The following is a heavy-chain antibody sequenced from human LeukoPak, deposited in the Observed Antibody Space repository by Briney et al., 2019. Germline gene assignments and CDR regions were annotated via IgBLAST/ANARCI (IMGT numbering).Heavy chain of an antibody. CDR2: TVSEIDGGTT. Sequence: GGSLRLSCAASGFTFNYAWMSWVRQVPGKGLEWVGQTVSEIDGGTTDYVAPVKGRFTISRDDSKSTLYLQMNSLKIEDTAVYYCTTDEDWNYARKDVWGQGATVIVSS. D-gene: IGHD1-7*01. J-gene: IGHJ6*02. CDR1: GFTFNYAW. CDR3: TTDEDWNYARKDV. V-gene: IGHV3-15*04.